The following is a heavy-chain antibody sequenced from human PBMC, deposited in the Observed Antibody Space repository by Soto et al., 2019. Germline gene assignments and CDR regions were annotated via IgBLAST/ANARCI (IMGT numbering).Heavy chain of an antibody. V-gene: IGHV3-23*01. D-gene: IGHD1-26*01. CDR1: GFTFSSYA. CDR2: ISGSGGST. CDR3: AKSQRELTVSNYYYYMDV. J-gene: IGHJ6*03. Sequence: GSLRLSCAASGFTFSSYAMSWVRQAPGKGLEWVSAISGSGGSTYYADSVKGRFTISRDNSKNTLYLQMNSLRAEDTAVYYCAKSQRELTVSNYYYYMDVWGKGTTVTVSS.